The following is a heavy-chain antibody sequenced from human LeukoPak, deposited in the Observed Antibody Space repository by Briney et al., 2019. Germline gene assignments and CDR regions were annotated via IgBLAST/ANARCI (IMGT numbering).Heavy chain of an antibody. CDR3: ARVGCRGSPWCSLDY. V-gene: IGHV3-21*04. D-gene: IGHD2-15*01. Sequence: GGSLRLSCAASGFTFSSYSMNWVRQAPGKGLEWVSSISSSSSYIYYADSVKGRFTISRDNAKNSLYLQMNSLKTEDTAVYYCARVGCRGSPWCSLDYWGQGGLVTVSS. CDR1: GFTFSSYS. J-gene: IGHJ4*02. CDR2: ISSSSSYI.